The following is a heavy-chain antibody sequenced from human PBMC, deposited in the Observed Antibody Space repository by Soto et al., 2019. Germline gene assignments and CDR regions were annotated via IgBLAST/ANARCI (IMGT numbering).Heavy chain of an antibody. CDR3: AREHYYGSGSLNYYGMDV. V-gene: IGHV1-18*04. CDR2: ISAYNGNT. J-gene: IGHJ6*02. D-gene: IGHD3-10*01. Sequence: GXSVKVSCKASVYTFTSYGISWVRQAPGQGLEWMGWISAYNGNTNYAQKLQGRVTMTTDTSTSTAYMELRSLRSDDTAVYYCAREHYYGSGSLNYYGMDVWGQGTTVTVSS. CDR1: VYTFTSYG.